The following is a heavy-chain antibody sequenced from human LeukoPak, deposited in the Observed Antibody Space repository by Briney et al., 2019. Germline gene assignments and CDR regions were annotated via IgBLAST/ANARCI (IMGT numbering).Heavy chain of an antibody. CDR2: ISSSGTTT. D-gene: IGHD6-25*01. CDR1: GFSFSVYE. V-gene: IGHV3-48*03. CDR3: TTLTAASNFDY. Sequence: GGSLRLSCAASGFSFSVYEMHWVRQAPGKGLEWISDISSSGTTTYYADSVKGRFTISRDNAKNSLYLQMNSLRAEDTAVYYCTTLTAASNFDYWGQGTLVTVSS. J-gene: IGHJ4*02.